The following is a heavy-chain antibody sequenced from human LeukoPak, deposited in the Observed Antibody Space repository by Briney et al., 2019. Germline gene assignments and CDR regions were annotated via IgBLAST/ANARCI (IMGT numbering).Heavy chain of an antibody. Sequence: GGSLRLSCAVSGFTFSNYAMSWVRQAPGKGLEWVAFIRYDGSNKYYADSVKGRFTISRDNSKNTLYLQMNSLRAEDTAVYYCAKETRRITFGGVIVKEFDYWGQGTLVTVSS. CDR1: GFTFSNYA. D-gene: IGHD3-16*02. V-gene: IGHV3-30*02. J-gene: IGHJ4*02. CDR3: AKETRRITFGGVIVKEFDY. CDR2: IRYDGSNK.